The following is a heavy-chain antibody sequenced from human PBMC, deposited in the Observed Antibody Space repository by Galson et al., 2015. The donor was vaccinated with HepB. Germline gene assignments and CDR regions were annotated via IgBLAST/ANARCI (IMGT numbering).Heavy chain of an antibody. V-gene: IGHV3-9*01. Sequence: SLRLSCAASGFTFDDYAMHWVRQAPGKGLEWVSGISWNSGSIGYADSVKGRFTISRDKAKNSLYLQMNSLRAEDTALYYCAKDIRRLRGIAGAGGAFDIWGQGTMVTVSS. D-gene: IGHD2-8*02. J-gene: IGHJ3*02. CDR3: AKDIRRLRGIAGAGGAFDI. CDR2: ISWNSGSI. CDR1: GFTFDDYA.